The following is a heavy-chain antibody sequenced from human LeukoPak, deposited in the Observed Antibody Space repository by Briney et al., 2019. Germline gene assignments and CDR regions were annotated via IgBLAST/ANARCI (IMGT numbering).Heavy chain of an antibody. V-gene: IGHV3-74*01. D-gene: IGHD3-9*01. CDR2: INSDGSST. CDR3: ARTYYDILTGYNPYFDY. J-gene: IGHJ4*02. Sequence: GGSLRLSCAASGFTFSSYWMHWVRQAPGKGLVWVSRINSDGSSTSYADSVKGRFTISRDNAKNSLYLQMNSLRAEDTAVYYCARTYYDILTGYNPYFDYWGQGTLVTVSS. CDR1: GFTFSSYW.